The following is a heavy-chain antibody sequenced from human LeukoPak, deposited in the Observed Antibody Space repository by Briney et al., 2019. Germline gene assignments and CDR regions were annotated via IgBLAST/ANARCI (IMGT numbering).Heavy chain of an antibody. V-gene: IGHV4-59*11. CDR2: IYYTGST. J-gene: IGHJ4*02. CDR3: ARESTKLTHPYFDY. CDR1: GGSINTHY. Sequence: SETLPLTCTVSGGSINTHYWTWFRQPPGKGLEWIGYIYYTGSTSFNSSLKSRVSLSIDTSKNQFSLKVNSVTTADTAVYYCARESTKLTHPYFDYWGQGILVTVSS. D-gene: IGHD1-1*01.